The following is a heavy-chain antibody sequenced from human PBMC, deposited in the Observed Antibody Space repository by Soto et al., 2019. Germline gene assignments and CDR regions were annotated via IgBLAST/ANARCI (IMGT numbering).Heavy chain of an antibody. CDR1: GGSISSGGYS. CDR3: ARDKRYCSSTSCGNWFDP. D-gene: IGHD2-2*01. J-gene: IGHJ5*02. V-gene: IGHV4-30-2*01. CDR2: IYHSGST. Sequence: QLQLQESGSGLVKPSQTLSLTCAVSGGSISSGGYSWSWIRQPPGKGLEWIGYIYHSGSTYYNPYLKSRVTISVDRSKNQFSLKLSSVTAADTAVYYCARDKRYCSSTSCGNWFDPWGQGTLVTVSS.